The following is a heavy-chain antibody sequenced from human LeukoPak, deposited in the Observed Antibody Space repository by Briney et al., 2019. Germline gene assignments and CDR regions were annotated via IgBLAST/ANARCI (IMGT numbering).Heavy chain of an antibody. Sequence: SETLSLTCTVSGGSISSSSYYWGWIRQPPGKGLEWIGSIYYSGSTHYNPSLKSRVTISVDTSKNQFSLKLSSVTAADTAVYYCARHRAPQLADYWGQGTLVTVSS. D-gene: IGHD5-18*01. CDR3: ARHRAPQLADY. V-gene: IGHV4-39*01. CDR1: GGSISSSSYY. J-gene: IGHJ4*02. CDR2: IYYSGST.